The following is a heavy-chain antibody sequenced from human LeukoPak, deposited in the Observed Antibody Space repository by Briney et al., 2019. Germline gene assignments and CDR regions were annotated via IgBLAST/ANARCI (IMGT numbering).Heavy chain of an antibody. CDR3: ARDEYYYGMDV. Sequence: GGSLRLSCAAPGFTFSSYAMHWVRQAPGKGLEWVAVISYDGSNKYYADSVKGRFTISRDNSKNTLYLQMNSLRAEDTAVYYCARDEYYYGMDVWGQGTTVTVSS. J-gene: IGHJ6*02. CDR2: ISYDGSNK. V-gene: IGHV3-30*04. CDR1: GFTFSSYA.